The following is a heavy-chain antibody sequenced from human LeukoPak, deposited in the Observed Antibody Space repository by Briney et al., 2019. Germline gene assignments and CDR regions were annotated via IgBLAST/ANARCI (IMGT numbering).Heavy chain of an antibody. D-gene: IGHD6-19*01. Sequence: SGGSLRLSCAASGFTFSSYEMNWVRQAPGKGLEWVSYISSSGSIIYYADSVKGRFTISRDNAKNSLYLQMNSLRVEDTAVHYCARVHSSGWNWGQGTLVTVSS. CDR3: ARVHSSGWN. CDR2: ISSSGSII. V-gene: IGHV3-48*03. J-gene: IGHJ4*02. CDR1: GFTFSSYE.